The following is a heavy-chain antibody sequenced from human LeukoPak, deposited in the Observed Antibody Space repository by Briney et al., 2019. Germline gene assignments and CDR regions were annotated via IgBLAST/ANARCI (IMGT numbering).Heavy chain of an antibody. J-gene: IGHJ4*02. D-gene: IGHD3-22*01. CDR1: GGSISSGSYY. V-gene: IGHV4-61*02. CDR2: IYTSGST. Sequence: SETLSLTCTVSGGSISSGSYYWSWIRQPAGKGLEWIGRIYTSGSTNYNPSLKSRVTMSVDTSKNQFSLKLSSVTAADTAVYYCARDRYYYDSSGYYFFDYWGQGTLVTVSS. CDR3: ARDRYYYDSSGYYFFDY.